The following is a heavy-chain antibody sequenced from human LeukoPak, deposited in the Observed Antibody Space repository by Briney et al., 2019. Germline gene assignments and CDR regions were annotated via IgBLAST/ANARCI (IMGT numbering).Heavy chain of an antibody. Sequence: GGSLRLSCAASGYSFTTNWMHWVRQTPGKRLEWVAELNEDGSVKYYVDSVKGRFTISRDNAKNSLYLQMNRLRAEDTGVYFCANVPRSTVSYWGRGTLVTVSS. J-gene: IGHJ4*02. CDR2: LNEDGSVK. CDR1: GYSFTTNW. D-gene: IGHD1-14*01. CDR3: ANVPRSTVSY. V-gene: IGHV3-7*01.